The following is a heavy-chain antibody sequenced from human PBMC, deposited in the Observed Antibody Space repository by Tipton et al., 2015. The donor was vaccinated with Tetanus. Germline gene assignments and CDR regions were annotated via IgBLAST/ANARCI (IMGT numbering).Heavy chain of an antibody. J-gene: IGHJ4*02. CDR2: ITPNNGAT. CDR1: GYTLTGFY. D-gene: IGHD3-3*01. Sequence: QSGPEVKKPGASVKVACKAFGYTLTGFYMHWVRQAPGQGLEWMGWITPNNGATNFAHNFQGRVTLTSDTSITTAYMELSSLRSDDTAVYYCARGSLRKGFLEWHFGYWGQGTLVTVSS. CDR3: ARGSLRKGFLEWHFGY. V-gene: IGHV1-2*02.